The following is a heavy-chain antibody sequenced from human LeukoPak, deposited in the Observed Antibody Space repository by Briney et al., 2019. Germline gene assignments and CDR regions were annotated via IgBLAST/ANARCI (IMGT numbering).Heavy chain of an antibody. V-gene: IGHV4-4*07. J-gene: IGHJ4*02. Sequence: SETLSLTCTVSGGSISSHYWSWIRQPAGKGLEWIGRIYTSGSTNYNPSLKSRVTISVDTSKNQFSLKLSSVTAADTAVYYCARQDIVVVTAIDYWGQGTLVTVSS. CDR2: IYTSGST. CDR3: ARQDIVVVTAIDY. CDR1: GGSISSHY. D-gene: IGHD2-21*02.